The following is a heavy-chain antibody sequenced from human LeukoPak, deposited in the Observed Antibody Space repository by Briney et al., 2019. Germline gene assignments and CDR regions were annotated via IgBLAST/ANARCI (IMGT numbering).Heavy chain of an antibody. J-gene: IGHJ4*02. CDR1: GFTFDDYA. D-gene: IGHD5-24*01. Sequence: SLRLSCAASGFTFDDYAMHWVRQAPGKGLEWVSGISWNSGSIGYADSVKGRFTISRDNTKNSLYLEMNSLRAEDMALYYCARGTATGGRMDYWGQGTLVPVSS. CDR2: ISWNSGSI. CDR3: ARGTATGGRMDY. V-gene: IGHV3-9*03.